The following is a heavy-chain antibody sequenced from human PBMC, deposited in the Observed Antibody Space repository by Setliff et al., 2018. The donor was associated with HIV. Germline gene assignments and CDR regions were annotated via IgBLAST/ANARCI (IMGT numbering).Heavy chain of an antibody. CDR1: GGSITSYH. D-gene: IGHD5-18*01. J-gene: IGHJ4*02. V-gene: IGHV4-4*08. Sequence: SETLSLTCSVSGGSITSYHWSWIRQSPGKGLEWLGYIYKSGTTNYKSSLKSRVTISADPSKNQFSLKVTSVTAAGTAVYYCGRLSETAMASFDSWGQGTLVTVSS. CDR3: GRLSETAMASFDS. CDR2: IYKSGTT.